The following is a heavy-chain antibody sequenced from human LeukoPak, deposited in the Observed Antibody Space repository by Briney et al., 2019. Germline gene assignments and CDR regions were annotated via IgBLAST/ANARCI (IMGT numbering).Heavy chain of an antibody. Sequence: PSETLSLTCTVSGVSISTYYWSWIRQPAGKGLEWIGRMYTSGSTNYNPSLKSRVTMSVDTSKNQFSLKLSSVTAADTAVYYCARSIAAVEPFDFWGQGTLVTVSS. D-gene: IGHD6-13*01. V-gene: IGHV4-4*07. CDR3: ARSIAAVEPFDF. CDR1: GVSISTYY. CDR2: MYTSGST. J-gene: IGHJ4*02.